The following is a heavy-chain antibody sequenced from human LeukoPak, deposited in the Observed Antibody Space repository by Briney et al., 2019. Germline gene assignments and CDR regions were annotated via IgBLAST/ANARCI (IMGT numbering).Heavy chain of an antibody. CDR1: GFTFSSYA. CDR3: ARDQDWNDRGGLDY. Sequence: PGGSLRLSCAASGFTFSSYAMSWVRQAPGKGLEWVSFISTSSSYIYCADSVKGRFTISRDNSKNSLYLQMNSLRAEDTAVYYCARDQDWNDRGGLDYWGQGTLVIVSS. CDR2: ISTSSSYI. D-gene: IGHD1-1*01. J-gene: IGHJ4*02. V-gene: IGHV3-21*01.